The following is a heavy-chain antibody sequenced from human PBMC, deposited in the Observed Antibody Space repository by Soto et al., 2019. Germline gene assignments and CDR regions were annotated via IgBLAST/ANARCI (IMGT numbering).Heavy chain of an antibody. V-gene: IGHV1-69*13. CDR3: ARRGCSSTSCYSVENGFDP. CDR2: IIPIFGTA. CDR1: GSTFSSYA. D-gene: IGHD2-2*02. J-gene: IGHJ5*02. Sequence: SVKVSCKASGSTFSSYAISWVRQAPGQGLEWMGGIIPIFGTANYAQKFQGRVTITADESTSTAYMELSSLRSEDTAVYYCARRGCSSTSCYSVENGFDPWGQGTLVTVSS.